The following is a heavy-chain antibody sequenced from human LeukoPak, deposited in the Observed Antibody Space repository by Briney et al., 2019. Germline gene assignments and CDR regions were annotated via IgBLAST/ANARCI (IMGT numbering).Heavy chain of an antibody. CDR1: GFTFSPYT. CDR2: ISSSGVYI. V-gene: IGHV3-21*01. CDR3: ARTRVVVVAATPEGFDY. J-gene: IGHJ4*02. D-gene: IGHD2-15*01. Sequence: PGGSLRLSCAASGFTFSPYTIHWVRQAPGKGLEWVSSISSSGVYIYYADSVKGRFTISRDNAKNSLYLQMNSLRAEDTAVYYCARTRVVVVAATPEGFDYWGQGTLVTVSS.